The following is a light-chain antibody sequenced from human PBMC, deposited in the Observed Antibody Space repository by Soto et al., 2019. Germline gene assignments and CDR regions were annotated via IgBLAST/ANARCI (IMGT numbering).Light chain of an antibody. V-gene: IGKV3-15*01. Sequence: IVITQSPATLSVSPGERATLSCRASQSINSNLAWYQQKPGQAPRLLMFRASIRATGFPARFSGSGSGTEFNITISSLQSEDSAVYYCQQRFNWPRTFGQGTKVDIK. CDR2: RAS. J-gene: IGKJ1*01. CDR3: QQRFNWPRT. CDR1: QSINSN.